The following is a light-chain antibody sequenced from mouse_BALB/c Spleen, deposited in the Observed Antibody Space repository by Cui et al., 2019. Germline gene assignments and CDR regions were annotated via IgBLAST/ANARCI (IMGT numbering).Light chain of an antibody. CDR1: SSISY. CDR3: HHQSSYPWT. V-gene: IGKV4-70*01. CDR2: DTS. Sequence: QIVPTQSPAIMSSSPGEKVTMTCSASSSISYVHWYQQKPGTSPKRRIYDTSKLASGVPARFSGSGSGTSYSLTISSMEDEDAATYYCHHQSSYPWTFGGGTKLEIK. J-gene: IGKJ1*01.